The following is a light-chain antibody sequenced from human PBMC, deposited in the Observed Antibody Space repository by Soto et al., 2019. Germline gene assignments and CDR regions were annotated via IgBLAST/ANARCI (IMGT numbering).Light chain of an antibody. V-gene: IGLV2-14*03. CDR3: SSFTTRSTLV. CDR2: DLI. CDR1: SSDIGGYNF. J-gene: IGLJ2*01. Sequence: QSVLTQPASVSGSPGQSITISCTGTSSDIGGYNFVSWYQQYPGNAPKLMIYDLINRPSGVSNRFSGSKSGNTASLTISGLQAEDEADYYCSSFTTRSTLVFGGGTKLTVL.